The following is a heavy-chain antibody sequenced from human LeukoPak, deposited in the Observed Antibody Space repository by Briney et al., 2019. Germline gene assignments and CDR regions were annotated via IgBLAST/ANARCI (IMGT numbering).Heavy chain of an antibody. Sequence: GGSLRLSCAASGFTFSIYWMSWVRQAPGKGLDWISGINSDSSAIYYADSVKGRFTISRDNAKNSLYLQMNSLRAEDTAVYYCARSYTGYDLWGQGTLVTVSS. J-gene: IGHJ4*02. D-gene: IGHD5-12*01. V-gene: IGHV3-48*01. CDR3: ARSYTGYDL. CDR1: GFTFSIYW. CDR2: INSDSSAI.